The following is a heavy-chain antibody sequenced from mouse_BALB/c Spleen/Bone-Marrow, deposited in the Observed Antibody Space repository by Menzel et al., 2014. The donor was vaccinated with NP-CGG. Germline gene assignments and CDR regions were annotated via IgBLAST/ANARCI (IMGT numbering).Heavy chain of an antibody. CDR3: ARGGSSGLYYEAMDY. J-gene: IGHJ4*01. D-gene: IGHD3-1*01. CDR1: GYTFTDYV. CDR2: ISPYYVDG. Sequence: VQLQESGAELVRPGVSVKISCKGSGYTFTDYVMHWVKQSHAKSLEWTGVISPYYVDGGYNQKFKGKATKTIDKSSSTAYMELARLTSEDSAIYYCARGGSSGLYYEAMDYWGQGTSGTGAS. V-gene: IGHV1S137*01.